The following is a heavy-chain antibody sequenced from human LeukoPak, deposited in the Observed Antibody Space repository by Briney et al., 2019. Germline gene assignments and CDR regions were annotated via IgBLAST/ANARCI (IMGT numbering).Heavy chain of an antibody. V-gene: IGHV4-59*01. J-gene: IGHJ4*02. D-gene: IGHD6-13*01. CDR3: ARVAGEYSSRLFDL. CDR2: IYYSGST. CDR1: GGSIGSYY. Sequence: SETLSLTCTVSGGSIGSYYWSWIRQPPGKGLEWIGYIYYSGSTTYNPSLKSRVTISVDTSKNQFSLKLSSVTAADTALYYCARVAGEYSSRLFDLWGQGILVTVSS.